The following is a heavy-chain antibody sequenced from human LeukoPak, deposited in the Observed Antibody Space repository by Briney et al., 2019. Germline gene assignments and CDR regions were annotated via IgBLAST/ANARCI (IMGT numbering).Heavy chain of an antibody. D-gene: IGHD7-27*01. CDR2: INPNSGGT. CDR1: GGTFSSYA. Sequence: ASVKVSCKASGGTFSSYAISWVRQAPGQGLEWMGWINPNSGGTNYAQKFQGRVIMTRDTSISTAYMELSRLRSDDTAVYYCARQTTNWGSYWYFDLWGRGTLVTVSS. V-gene: IGHV1-2*02. CDR3: ARQTTNWGSYWYFDL. J-gene: IGHJ2*01.